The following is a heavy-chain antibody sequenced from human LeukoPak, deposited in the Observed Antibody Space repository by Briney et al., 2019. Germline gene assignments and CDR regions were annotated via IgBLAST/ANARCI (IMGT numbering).Heavy chain of an antibody. CDR1: GGSISSYY. V-gene: IGHV4-4*07. J-gene: IGHJ3*02. CDR3: ARVARKPYYYGSGSDAFDI. Sequence: NPSETLSLTCTVSGGSISSYYWSWIRQPPGKGLEWIGRIYTSGSTNYNPSLKSRVTMSVDTSKNQFSLKLSSVTAADTAVYYCARVARKPYYYGSGSDAFDIWGQGTMVTVSS. CDR2: IYTSGST. D-gene: IGHD3-10*01.